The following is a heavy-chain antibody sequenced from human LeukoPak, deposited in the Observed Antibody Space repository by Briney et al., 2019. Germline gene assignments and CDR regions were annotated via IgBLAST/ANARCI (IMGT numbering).Heavy chain of an antibody. Sequence: GGSLRLSCAASGFTFSDYYLSWIRQAPGKGLEWVSYISGDGATIYYADSVKGRFTISRDNAKNSLYLGVNSLRAEDTAVYYCARDNGNYGDFAFDYWGQGTLVTVSS. CDR1: GFTFSDYY. J-gene: IGHJ4*02. V-gene: IGHV3-11*01. CDR2: ISGDGATI. CDR3: ARDNGNYGDFAFDY. D-gene: IGHD4-17*01.